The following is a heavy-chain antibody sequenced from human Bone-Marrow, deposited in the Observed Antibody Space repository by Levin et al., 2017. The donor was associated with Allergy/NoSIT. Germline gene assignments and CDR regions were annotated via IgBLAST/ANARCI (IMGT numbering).Heavy chain of an antibody. D-gene: IGHD1-26*01. CDR2: ISYDGSNK. CDR3: VTGSRLGETRGMDY. J-gene: IGHJ4*02. Sequence: PGGSLRLSCAASGFTLITYSMHWVRQAPGKGLEWVAMISYDGSNKFYADAVKGRFTISRDTSKNTLYLQMKSLRSEDTALYYCVTGSRLGETRGMDYWGQGTLVSVSS. V-gene: IGHV3-30-3*01. CDR1: GFTLITYS.